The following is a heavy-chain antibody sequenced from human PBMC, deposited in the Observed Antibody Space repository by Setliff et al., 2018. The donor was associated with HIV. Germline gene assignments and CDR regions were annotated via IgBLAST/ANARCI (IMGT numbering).Heavy chain of an antibody. CDR2: ISWNGGST. CDR3: ARDKRDDNFLTSRISSVFDF. D-gene: IGHD1-1*01. J-gene: IGHJ4*02. Sequence: PGGSLRLSCAASGFTFDDYGMTWVRQAPGKGLEWLSGISWNGGSTGYADSVQGRFTISRDNAKNSLYLQMHSLRVEDTAFYYCARDKRDDNFLTSRISSVFDFWGEGTLVTVSS. CDR1: GFTFDDYG. V-gene: IGHV3-20*04.